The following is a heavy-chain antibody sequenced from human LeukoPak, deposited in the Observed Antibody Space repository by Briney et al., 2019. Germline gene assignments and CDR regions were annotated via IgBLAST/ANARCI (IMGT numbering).Heavy chain of an antibody. D-gene: IGHD1-26*01. J-gene: IGHJ4*02. Sequence: SVKVSCKASGGTFSSYAISWVRQAPGQGLEWTGRVIPIFGTANYAQKFQGRVTITTDESTSTAYMELSSLRSEDTAVYYCARDVRWELLEAGFDYWGQGTLVTVSS. V-gene: IGHV1-69*05. CDR1: GGTFSSYA. CDR2: VIPIFGTA. CDR3: ARDVRWELLEAGFDY.